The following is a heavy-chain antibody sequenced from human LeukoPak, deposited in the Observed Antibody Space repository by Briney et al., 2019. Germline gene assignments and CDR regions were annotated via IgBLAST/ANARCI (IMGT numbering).Heavy chain of an antibody. Sequence: KSSETLSLTCTVSGGSITSSNYYWGWIRQPPGKGLERIGTIYYSGSTYYNPSLKGRATISVDASKNQFSLRLTSVTAADTAVYYCASYYYDSGTFYTKYFDPWGQGTLVTVSS. CDR2: IYYSGST. CDR1: GGSITSSNYY. CDR3: ASYYYDSGTFYTKYFDP. J-gene: IGHJ5*02. D-gene: IGHD3-10*01. V-gene: IGHV4-39*01.